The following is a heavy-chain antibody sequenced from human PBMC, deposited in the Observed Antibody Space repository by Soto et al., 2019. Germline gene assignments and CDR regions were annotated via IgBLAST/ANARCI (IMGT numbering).Heavy chain of an antibody. D-gene: IGHD6-25*01. J-gene: IGHJ4*02. Sequence: PSETLSLTCTVSGDSISSDGYYWSWIRQHPGKGLECIGYIYYSGFTFYNPSLKSRVTISADSSKNQFSLNLTSVTAADTAVYYCARGVEGRLANFDYWGQGTLVTVSS. V-gene: IGHV4-31*03. CDR3: ARGVEGRLANFDY. CDR1: GDSISSDGYY. CDR2: IYYSGFT.